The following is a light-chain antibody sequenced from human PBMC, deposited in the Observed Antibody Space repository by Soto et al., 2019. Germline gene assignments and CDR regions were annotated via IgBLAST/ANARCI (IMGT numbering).Light chain of an antibody. CDR1: QGIASW. Sequence: DIQMTQSPSSVSASVGDRVTITCRASQGIASWFAWYQQKPGKAPKLRIYAASRLQTGVPSRISGTGSATDFNLTISSLQPDDFATYYCRQANSLPTFGQGTKLELQ. J-gene: IGKJ2*01. V-gene: IGKV1-12*01. CDR2: AAS. CDR3: RQANSLPT.